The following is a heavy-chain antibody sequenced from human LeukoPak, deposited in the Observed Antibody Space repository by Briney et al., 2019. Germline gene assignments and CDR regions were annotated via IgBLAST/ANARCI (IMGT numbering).Heavy chain of an antibody. CDR1: GFTFSSYG. V-gene: IGHV3-30*18. J-gene: IGHJ3*02. CDR3: AKALLDAFDI. CDR2: ISYDGSNK. Sequence: PGGSLRLSCAASGFTFSSYGMHWVRQAPGKGLEWVAVISYDGSNKYYADSVKGRFTISRDNSKNTLYLQMYSLRAEDTAVYYCAKALLDAFDIWGQGTMVTVSS.